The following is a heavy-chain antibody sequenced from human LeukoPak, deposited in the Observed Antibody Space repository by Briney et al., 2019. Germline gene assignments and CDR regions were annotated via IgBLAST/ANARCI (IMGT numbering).Heavy chain of an antibody. CDR2: IYYSGST. CDR1: GGSISSYY. V-gene: IGHV4-59*01. CDR3: ARDRRDSSSWYPPYYYYGMDV. D-gene: IGHD6-13*01. Sequence: NPSETLSLTCTVSGGSISSYYWSWIRQPPGKGLEWIGYIYYSGSTNNNPSLKSRVTISVDTSKNQFSLKLSSVTAADTAVYYCARDRRDSSSWYPPYYYYGMDVWGQGTTVTVSS. J-gene: IGHJ6*02.